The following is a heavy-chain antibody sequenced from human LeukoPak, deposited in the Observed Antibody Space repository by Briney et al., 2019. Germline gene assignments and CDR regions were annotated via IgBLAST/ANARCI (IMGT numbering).Heavy chain of an antibody. V-gene: IGHV3-23*01. CDR2: ISGSGGSP. J-gene: IGHJ4*02. CDR1: EFNFSSYA. Sequence: AGGSLRLSCAASEFNFSSYAMSWVRQAPGKGLEWASAISGSGGSPYYADSVKGRFTISRDNSKNTLYLQMNSLRADDTAVYYCAKGSRGSYYGSYYDYWGQGTLVAVSS. D-gene: IGHD1-26*01. CDR3: AKGSRGSYYGSYYDY.